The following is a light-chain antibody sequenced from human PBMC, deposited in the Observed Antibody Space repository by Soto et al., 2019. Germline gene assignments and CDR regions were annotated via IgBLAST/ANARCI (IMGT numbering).Light chain of an antibody. J-gene: IGLJ1*01. V-gene: IGLV2-14*01. CDR3: SSYTSLSIDYV. CDR1: SSDVGGYNY. CDR2: VVS. Sequence: QSALTQPASVSGSPGQSITISCTGTSSDVGGYNYVSWYQQHPGKAPKLMIYVVSNRPSGVSNRFSGSKSANTASLTISGLQAEDEADYYCSSYTSLSIDYVFGTGTKLTVL.